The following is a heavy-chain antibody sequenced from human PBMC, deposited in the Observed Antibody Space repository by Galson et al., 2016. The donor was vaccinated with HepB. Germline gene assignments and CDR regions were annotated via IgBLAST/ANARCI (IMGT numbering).Heavy chain of an antibody. CDR2: INHSGST. V-gene: IGHV4-34*01. CDR3: ARGQMVYVVRGMAFDY. J-gene: IGHJ4*02. CDR1: GGSFSGYY. D-gene: IGHD2-8*01. Sequence: SETLSLTCDVYGGSFSGYYWTWIRQSPEKGLEWIGEINHSGSTNYNPSLESRVTMSVDTSINQFSLKLRSVTAADTAVYYFARGQMVYVVRGMAFDYWGQGALVSVSS.